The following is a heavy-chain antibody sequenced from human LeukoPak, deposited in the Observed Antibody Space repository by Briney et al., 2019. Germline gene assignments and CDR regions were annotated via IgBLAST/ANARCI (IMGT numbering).Heavy chain of an antibody. CDR2: INHSGST. J-gene: IGHJ5*02. V-gene: IGHV4-34*01. D-gene: IGHD2-2*02. Sequence: LSLTCAVYGGSFSGYYWSWIRQPPGKGLEWIGEINHSGSTNYNPSLKSRVTISVETSKNQFSLKLSSVTAADTAVYYCARGQRRYCSSTSCYSSYNWFDPWGQGTLVTVSS. CDR3: ARGQRRYCSSTSCYSSYNWFDP. CDR1: GGSFSGYY.